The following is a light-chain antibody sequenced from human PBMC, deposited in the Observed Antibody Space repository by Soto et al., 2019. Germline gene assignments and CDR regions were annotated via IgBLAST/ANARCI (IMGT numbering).Light chain of an antibody. CDR2: DVS. Sequence: QSALTQPRSVSGSPGQSVTISCTGTSSDVGDYNYVSWYQHHPGKAPKLMIYDVSQRPSGVPDRFSGSKSGNTASLTISGLQAEDEADYYCCSYAGDYTWVFGGGTKLTVL. J-gene: IGLJ3*02. CDR1: SSDVGDYNY. CDR3: CSYAGDYTWV. V-gene: IGLV2-11*01.